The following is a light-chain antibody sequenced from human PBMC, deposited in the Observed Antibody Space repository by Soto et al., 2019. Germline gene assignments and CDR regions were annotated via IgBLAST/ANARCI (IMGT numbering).Light chain of an antibody. CDR2: GAF. J-gene: IGKJ1*01. Sequence: AIQMHKSPSSVSASVGASVPITRRARQAIRNDLGWFQQKPGKAPKLLIYGAFTLQSGVASRFSGSGSGTDFTLTISSLKPEDFATYYCLQHYNYPWAVGQGTKVDNK. CDR3: LQHYNYPWA. V-gene: IGKV1-6*02. CDR1: QAIRND.